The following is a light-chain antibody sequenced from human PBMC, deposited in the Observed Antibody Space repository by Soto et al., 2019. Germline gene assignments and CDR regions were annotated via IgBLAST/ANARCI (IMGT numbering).Light chain of an antibody. CDR2: DVS. J-gene: IGLJ3*02. V-gene: IGLV2-14*01. Sequence: QSALTQPASVSGSPGQSITISCTGTSSDVGGYNYVSWYQQHPGKAPKLMIYDVSNRPSGVSNRFSGSKSGNTAYLTISGLQDEDEADYYCSSYTSSSTQVFGGGTKLTVL. CDR1: SSDVGGYNY. CDR3: SSYTSSSTQV.